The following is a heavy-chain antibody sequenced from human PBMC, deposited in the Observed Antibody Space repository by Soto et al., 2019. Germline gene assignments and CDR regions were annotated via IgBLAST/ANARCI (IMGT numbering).Heavy chain of an antibody. CDR3: SSRAPEGFDP. J-gene: IGHJ5*02. V-gene: IGHV4-39*01. CDR1: GASVSRSPYC. Sequence: SYTLSLSYTVSGASVSRSPYCWSWIRQPPGKGLEWVGSLCYSGNSYRPSLKSRVNISVDTSKNQLSLNLSSVTAADTAIYYCSSRAPEGFDPWGQGTLVTVSS. CDR2: LCYSGNS.